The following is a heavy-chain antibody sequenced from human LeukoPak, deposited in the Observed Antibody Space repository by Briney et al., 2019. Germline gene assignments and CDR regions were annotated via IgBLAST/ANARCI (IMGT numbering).Heavy chain of an antibody. CDR3: ASPSGASTW. CDR2: ILHSGST. J-gene: IGHJ4*02. Sequence: SETMSLTCAVSGASISSGPWWSWVRQPPGKGLEWIGDILHSGSTNYNPFLKSRVTISIDKSKNQFSLKLTSVTAADTAVYYCASPSGASTWWGQGTLVTVSS. D-gene: IGHD2-15*01. V-gene: IGHV4-4*02. CDR1: GASISSGPW.